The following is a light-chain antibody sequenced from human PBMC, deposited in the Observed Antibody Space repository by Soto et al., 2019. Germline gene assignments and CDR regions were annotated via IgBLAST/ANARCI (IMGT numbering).Light chain of an antibody. CDR1: QSVGRNY. V-gene: IGKV3D-20*01. Sequence: EIVLTQSPATLSLSPGERATLSCGASQSVGRNYLAWYQQKPGLAPRLLIHTASIRVTGVPDRFSGSGSGTDFPLTISRLQPEDIAVYYCQQFAASPLTFGGGTKVEI. CDR2: TAS. CDR3: QQFAASPLT. J-gene: IGKJ4*01.